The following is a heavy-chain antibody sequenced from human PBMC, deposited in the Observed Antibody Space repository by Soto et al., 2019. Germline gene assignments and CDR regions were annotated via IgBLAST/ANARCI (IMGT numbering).Heavy chain of an antibody. D-gene: IGHD1-26*01. CDR2: SRNKAKSYST. J-gene: IGHJ4*02. V-gene: IGHV3-72*01. CDR3: SILEGA. CDR1: GVTFSDHY. Sequence: EVQLVESGGDLVQPGGSLTLSCAVSGVTFSDHYMEWVRQAPGKGLEWVARSRNKAKSYSTDFAASVKGRFTISRDESKNSLYLQMNSLKTEDTAVYYCSILEGAWGQGTLVTVSS.